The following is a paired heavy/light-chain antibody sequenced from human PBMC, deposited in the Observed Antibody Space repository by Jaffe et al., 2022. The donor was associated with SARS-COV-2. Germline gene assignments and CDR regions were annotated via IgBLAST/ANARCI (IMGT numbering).Heavy chain of an antibody. CDR3: ARGIVVVAAIPDKPHYFYYYMDV. J-gene: IGHJ6*03. V-gene: IGHV1-69*01. CDR1: GGTFSNYA. D-gene: IGHD2-21*02. Sequence: QVQLVQSGAEVKKPGSSVRVSCKASGGTFSNYAANWVRQAPGQGLEWMGGIAPMLGTPNYAQKFQGRVTITADESSTTAYMDLSSLKSDDTAVYYCARGIVVVAAIPDKPHYFYYYMDVWGKGTTVTVSS. CDR2: IAPMLGTP.
Light chain of an antibody. V-gene: IGKV4-1*01. CDR3: QQFFNTPPT. J-gene: IGKJ3*01. Sequence: DIVMTQSPDSLAVSLGERATINCKSSQSVLHSSNNKNHLAWYQQKPGQPPTLLIFWASTRESGVPDRFSGSGSGTDFTLTISSLQAEDVAVYFCQQFFNTPPTFGPGTKVHVK. CDR1: QSVLHSSNNKNH. CDR2: WAS.